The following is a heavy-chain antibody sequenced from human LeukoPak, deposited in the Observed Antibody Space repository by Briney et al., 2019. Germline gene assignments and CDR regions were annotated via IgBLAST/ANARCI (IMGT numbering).Heavy chain of an antibody. CDR3: ASMSYDSSGYYVG. D-gene: IGHD3-22*01. CDR1: GFTFSSYS. CDR2: ISSSSSYI. V-gene: IGHV3-21*01. J-gene: IGHJ4*02. Sequence: GSLRLSCAASGFTFSSYSMNWVRQAPGKGLEWVSSISSSSSYIYYADSVKGRFTISRDNAKNSLYLQMNSLRAEGTAVYYCASMSYDSSGYYVGWGQGTLVTVSS.